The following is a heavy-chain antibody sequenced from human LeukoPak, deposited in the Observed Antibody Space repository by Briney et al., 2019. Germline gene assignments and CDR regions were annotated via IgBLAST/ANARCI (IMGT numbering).Heavy chain of an antibody. Sequence: SQTLSLTCTVSGGSISSGDCYWSWVRQPPGTGLEWIAYMYYSGRAYYNPSLKGRVTMSADTSKNQLSLKLSYVTAADTAVYFCARPYYYDSRIDPWGQGILVTVSS. D-gene: IGHD3-22*01. CDR3: ARPYYYDSRIDP. CDR2: MYYSGRA. CDR1: GGSISSGDCY. V-gene: IGHV4-30-4*08. J-gene: IGHJ5*02.